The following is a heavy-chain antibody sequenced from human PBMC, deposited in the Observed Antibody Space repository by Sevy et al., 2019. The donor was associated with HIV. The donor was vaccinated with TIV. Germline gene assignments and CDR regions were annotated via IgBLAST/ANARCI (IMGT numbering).Heavy chain of an antibody. Sequence: GGSLRLSCEVSGFTFSDNGMHWVRQAPGKELEWLAVIAYDGSDIYYPDSVEGRFTVSRDNSKNTLYLQMNSLRPEDTAVYYCSNGVGGSDWGGFDYWGQGTLVTVSS. CDR2: IAYDGSDI. CDR3: SNGVGGSDWGGFDY. CDR1: GFTFSDNG. J-gene: IGHJ4*02. V-gene: IGHV3-30*03. D-gene: IGHD1-26*01.